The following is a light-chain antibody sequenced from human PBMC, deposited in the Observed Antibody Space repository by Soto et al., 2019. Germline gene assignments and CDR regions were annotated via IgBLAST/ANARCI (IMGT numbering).Light chain of an antibody. CDR1: QNLSNY. Sequence: DIQMTQSPSSLSASVGDRVTITCQTSQNLSNYLNWYQHKPGKAPKLLNYDPSNSQTGVQPRFSVSGPGTDFTSTISSLQTEDIATYDCQEYDNRPITFGPRTKVYIK. J-gene: IGKJ3*01. CDR2: DPS. CDR3: QEYDNRPIT. V-gene: IGKV1-33*01.